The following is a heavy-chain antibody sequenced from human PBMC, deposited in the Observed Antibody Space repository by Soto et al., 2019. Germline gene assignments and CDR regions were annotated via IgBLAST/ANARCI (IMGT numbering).Heavy chain of an antibody. Sequence: PSETLSLTCAVYGGSFSGYYWSWIRQPPGKGLEWIGEINHSGSTNYNPSLKSRVTISVDTSKNQFSLKLSSVTAADTAVYYCARLQPHFPYWGQGTLVTVSS. CDR3: ARLQPHFPY. CDR1: GGSFSGYY. J-gene: IGHJ4*02. D-gene: IGHD3-3*02. V-gene: IGHV4-34*01. CDR2: INHSGST.